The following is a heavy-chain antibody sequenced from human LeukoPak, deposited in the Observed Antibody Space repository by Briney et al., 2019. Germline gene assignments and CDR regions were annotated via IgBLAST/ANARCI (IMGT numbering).Heavy chain of an antibody. CDR2: ISGAATYI. V-gene: IGHV3-21*01. CDR3: ARELAVTISNWFDP. CDR1: GFTFSTYT. D-gene: IGHD3-3*01. Sequence: GGSLRLSCAASGFTFSTYTINWVRQAPGKGLEWVSSISGAATYIYYADSLQGRFTISRDNSENTLYLQMNSLRAEDTAVYYCARELAVTISNWFDPWGQGTLVTVSS. J-gene: IGHJ5*02.